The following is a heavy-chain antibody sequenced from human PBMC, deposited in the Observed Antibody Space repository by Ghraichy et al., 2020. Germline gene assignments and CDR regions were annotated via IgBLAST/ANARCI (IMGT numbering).Heavy chain of an antibody. J-gene: IGHJ4*02. Sequence: TLSLTCAVSGGSISSYYWTWIRLPPGKGLEWIGYIYDSGSTNYNPSLKSRVTISVDTSKKQFSLKLTSLTAADTAVYFCARSRRVTTVTWIDYWGQGRLVTVSS. CDR1: GGSISSYY. D-gene: IGHD4-17*01. CDR3: ARSRRVTTVTWIDY. V-gene: IGHV4-59*07. CDR2: IYDSGST.